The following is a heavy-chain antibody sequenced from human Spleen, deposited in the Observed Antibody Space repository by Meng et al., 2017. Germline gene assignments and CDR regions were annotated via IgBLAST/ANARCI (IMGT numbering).Heavy chain of an antibody. CDR1: GFTFSSYA. D-gene: IGHD3-10*01. V-gene: IGHV3-23*01. CDR3: ARENMVRGVMTYYYGMDV. Sequence: GESLKISCAASGFTFSSYAMSWVRQAPGKGLEWVSAISGSGGSTYYVDSVKGRFTISRDNSKNTLYLQMNSLRAEDTAVYYCARENMVRGVMTYYYGMDVWGQGTTVTV. J-gene: IGHJ6*02. CDR2: ISGSGGST.